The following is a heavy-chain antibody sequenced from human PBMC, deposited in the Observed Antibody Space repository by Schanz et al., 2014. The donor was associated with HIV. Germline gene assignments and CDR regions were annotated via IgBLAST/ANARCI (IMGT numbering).Heavy chain of an antibody. CDR3: AIPSSGWSTFDY. CDR2: INPNSGGT. D-gene: IGHD6-19*01. V-gene: IGHV1-2*02. Sequence: QVQLVQSGAEVKKPGASVKVSCKASGYTFTDNYMHWVRQAPGQGLEWMGWINPNSGGTNFPQKFQRRVTLTRDTSINTADMELTTLRYDDTAIYYCAIPSSGWSTFDYWGQGTLVTVSS. CDR1: GYTFTDNY. J-gene: IGHJ4*02.